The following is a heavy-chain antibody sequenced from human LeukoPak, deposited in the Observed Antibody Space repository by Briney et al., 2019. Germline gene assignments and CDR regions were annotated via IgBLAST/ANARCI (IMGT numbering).Heavy chain of an antibody. CDR2: IYSGGST. V-gene: IGHV3-66*02. D-gene: IGHD4-17*01. J-gene: IGHJ4*02. Sequence: GGSLRLSCAASGFTVSSNYMSWVRQAPGKGLEWVSVIYSGGSTYYADSVKGRFTISRDNSKNTLYLQMNSLRAEDTAVYYCAREDTYGSPPGWGQGTLVTVSS. CDR3: AREDTYGSPPG. CDR1: GFTVSSNY.